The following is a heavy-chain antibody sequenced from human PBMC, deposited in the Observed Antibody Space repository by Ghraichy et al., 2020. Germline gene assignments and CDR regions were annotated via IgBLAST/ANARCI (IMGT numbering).Heavy chain of an antibody. J-gene: IGHJ4*02. Sequence: GGSLRLSCVVSGFTFRAYTMSWVRQSPGKGLEWVSGIVSGSFDTYYADSVKGRFSISSDDCKHPLYLQMNSLRAEDTALYYCAKDKVPDGLWEIDYWGQGTLVTVSS. CDR2: IVSGSFDT. D-gene: IGHD1-26*01. CDR3: AKDKVPDGLWEIDY. CDR1: GFTFRAYT. V-gene: IGHV3-23*01.